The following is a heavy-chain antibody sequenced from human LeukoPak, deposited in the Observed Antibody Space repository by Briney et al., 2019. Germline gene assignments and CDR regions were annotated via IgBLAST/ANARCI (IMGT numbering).Heavy chain of an antibody. CDR1: GFTVSSNY. V-gene: IGHV3-53*01. Sequence: GGSLRLSCAASGFTVSSNYMSWVRQAPGKGLEWVSVIYSGGSTYYADSVKGRFTISRDNSKNTLYLQMNSLRAEDTAVYYCASLLSGSNQINDYWGQGTLVTVSS. CDR3: ASLLSGSNQINDY. CDR2: IYSGGST. J-gene: IGHJ4*02. D-gene: IGHD1-26*01.